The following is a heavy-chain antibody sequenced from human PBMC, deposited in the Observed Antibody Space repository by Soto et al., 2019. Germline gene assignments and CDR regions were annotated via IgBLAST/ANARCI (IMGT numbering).Heavy chain of an antibody. CDR1: GFTFSSYG. CDR3: ARQQLGYGMDV. CDR2: IWYDGSNK. V-gene: IGHV3-33*01. Sequence: GGSLRVSCAASGFTFSSYGMHWVRQAPGKGLEWVAVIWYDGSNKYYADSVKGRFTISRDNSKNTLYLQMNSLRAEDTAVYYCARQQLGYGMDVWGQGTTVTVSS. J-gene: IGHJ6*02. D-gene: IGHD6-13*01.